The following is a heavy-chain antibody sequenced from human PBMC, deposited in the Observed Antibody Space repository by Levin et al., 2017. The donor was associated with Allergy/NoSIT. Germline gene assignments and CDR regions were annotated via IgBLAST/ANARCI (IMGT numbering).Heavy chain of an antibody. CDR2: ISYDGSNK. D-gene: IGHD5-18*01. Sequence: GGSLRLSCAASGFTFSSYAMHWVRQAPGKGLEWVAVISYDGSNKYYADSVKGRFTISRDNSKNTLYLQMNSLRAEDTAVYYCARDAYSYGPSYYYFDYWGQGTLVTVSS. CDR3: ARDAYSYGPSYYYFDY. CDR1: GFTFSSYA. V-gene: IGHV3-30-3*01. J-gene: IGHJ4*02.